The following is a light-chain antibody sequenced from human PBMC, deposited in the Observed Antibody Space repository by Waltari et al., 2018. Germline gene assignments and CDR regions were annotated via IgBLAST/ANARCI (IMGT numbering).Light chain of an antibody. V-gene: IGLV1-47*01. CDR2: RNN. CDR3: SSFAGRWV. J-gene: IGLJ3*02. Sequence: QSVVTQPPSASGTPGQRVAISCSGSSSNIGANSVYWYQPLPGTAPKLLIYRNNQRPSGVPDRFSGSKSGNTASLTVSGLQAEDEADYYCSSFAGRWVFGGGTKLTVL. CDR1: SSNIGANS.